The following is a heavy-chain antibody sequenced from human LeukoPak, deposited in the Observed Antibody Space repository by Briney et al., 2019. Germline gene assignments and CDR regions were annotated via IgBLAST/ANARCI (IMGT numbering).Heavy chain of an antibody. CDR2: MSYDGSNK. D-gene: IGHD2-2*01. CDR1: GFTFSIHT. Sequence: GGSLRLSCAASGFTFSIHTMHWVRQAPGRGLEWVAVMSYDGSNKYYADSVKGRFTISIDNSKNTLYLQMKSLRAEDTAVYYCARAAFGTSNFYYYYGMDVWGQGTTVTVSS. CDR3: ARAAFGTSNFYYYYGMDV. V-gene: IGHV3-30*04. J-gene: IGHJ6*02.